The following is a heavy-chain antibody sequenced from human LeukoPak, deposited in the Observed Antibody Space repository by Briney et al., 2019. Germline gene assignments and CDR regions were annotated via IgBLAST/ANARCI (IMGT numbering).Heavy chain of an antibody. J-gene: IGHJ4*02. D-gene: IGHD2-15*01. Sequence: VASVKVSCKASGFTFTDYYIHWVRQAPGQGLEWMGSIHPKSGGTKYAQKFQGRVTVTRDTSISAAYMELSRLTSDDTAVYYCARAMSGVDPRLDYWGQGTLVTVSS. CDR2: IHPKSGGT. V-gene: IGHV1-2*02. CDR1: GFTFTDYY. CDR3: ARAMSGVDPRLDY.